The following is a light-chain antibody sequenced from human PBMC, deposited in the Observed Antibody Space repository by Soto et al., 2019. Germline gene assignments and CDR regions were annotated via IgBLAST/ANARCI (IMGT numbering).Light chain of an antibody. CDR2: DAS. Sequence: DIQMTQSPSTLSASVGDRVTITCRASQDISTWLAWYQQRPGKAPHLLIYDASRLQSGVPSRFTGSGSGTEFTLTASSLQPDDFATYYCQHRVFGPGTTLEIK. J-gene: IGKJ3*01. CDR1: QDISTW. V-gene: IGKV1-5*01. CDR3: QHRV.